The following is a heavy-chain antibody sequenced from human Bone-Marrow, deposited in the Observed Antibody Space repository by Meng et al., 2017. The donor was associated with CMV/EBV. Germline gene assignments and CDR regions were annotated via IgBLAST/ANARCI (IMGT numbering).Heavy chain of an antibody. D-gene: IGHD3-3*01. V-gene: IGHV3-30-3*01. Sequence: SLKISCATSGFTFSSFPMHWVRQAPGKGLQWLAIISSDGTDKRYTDSVRGRFTISRDNSENTLHLQVTTLRTEDTAVYFCAKDLGTIFDVVNYHFDQWGQGTRVTVS. J-gene: IGHJ4*02. CDR2: ISSDGTDK. CDR1: GFTFSSFP. CDR3: AKDLGTIFDVVNYHFDQ.